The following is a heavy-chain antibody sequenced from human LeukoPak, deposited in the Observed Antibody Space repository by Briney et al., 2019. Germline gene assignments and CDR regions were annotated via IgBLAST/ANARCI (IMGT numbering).Heavy chain of an antibody. CDR1: GYTFTGYY. V-gene: IGHV1-2*02. CDR3: ARSLIWFGESRRDYHHMDV. J-gene: IGHJ6*03. Sequence: GASVKVSCKASGYTFTGYYIHWVRQAPGQGLEWMGWINPNSGGTNYAQKFQGRVTMTRDTSISTAYMELSRLRSDDTAVYYCARSLIWFGESRRDYHHMDVWGKGTTVTVSS. D-gene: IGHD3-10*01. CDR2: INPNSGGT.